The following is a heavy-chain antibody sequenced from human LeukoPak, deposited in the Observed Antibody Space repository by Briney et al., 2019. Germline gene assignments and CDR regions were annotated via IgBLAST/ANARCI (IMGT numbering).Heavy chain of an antibody. D-gene: IGHD3-10*01. V-gene: IGHV1-2*02. CDR2: INPNSGGT. Sequence: ASVKVSCKASGHIFTAYYMFWVRQAPGQGLEWMGWINPNSGGTNLAPNFQGRVTLTSDTSISTAYMELSGLTSDDTAVYFCATYYSATSARDWGQGTLVTDSS. J-gene: IGHJ4*02. CDR1: GHIFTAYY. CDR3: ATYYSATSARD.